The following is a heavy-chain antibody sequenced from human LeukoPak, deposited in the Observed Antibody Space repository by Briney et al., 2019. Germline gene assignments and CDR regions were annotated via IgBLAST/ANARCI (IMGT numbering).Heavy chain of an antibody. CDR3: ATRPLPVGIGPFDY. CDR2: INPFTGDT. D-gene: IGHD1-26*01. Sequence: ASVKASCKASGYALTGNDYYWVRQAPGQGLEYMGSINPFTGDTNYAQKFQGRVTMTRDTSISTAYMELSGLRFDDTGVYYCATRPLPVGIGPFDYWGLGTPVTVSS. V-gene: IGHV1-2*02. CDR1: GYALTGND. J-gene: IGHJ4*02.